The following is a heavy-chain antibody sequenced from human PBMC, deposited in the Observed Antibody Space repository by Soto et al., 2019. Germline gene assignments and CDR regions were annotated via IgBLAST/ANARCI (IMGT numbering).Heavy chain of an antibody. CDR3: AREGYNYDYDY. Sequence: KPSETLSLTCAVSGDSISSSNWWSWVRQPPGKGLEWIGKIHHSGKTNYNPSLKNRVTISLDKSKNQFSLRLSSVTAADTAVYYCAREGYNYDYDYWGQGTLVTVSS. D-gene: IGHD5-18*01. CDR2: IHHSGKT. CDR1: GDSISSSNW. J-gene: IGHJ4*02. V-gene: IGHV4-4*02.